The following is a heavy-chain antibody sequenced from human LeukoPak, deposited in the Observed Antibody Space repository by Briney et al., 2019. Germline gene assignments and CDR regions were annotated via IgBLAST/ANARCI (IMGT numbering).Heavy chain of an antibody. D-gene: IGHD6-6*01. J-gene: IGHJ4*02. CDR3: AWHEYSSSPVDY. Sequence: SETLSLTCTVSGGSISSYYWSWIRQPPGKGLEWIGYIYTSGSTNYNPSLKSRVTISVDTSRNQFSLKLSSVTAADTAVYYCAWHEYSSSPVDYWGQGTLVTVSS. V-gene: IGHV4-4*09. CDR2: IYTSGST. CDR1: GGSISSYY.